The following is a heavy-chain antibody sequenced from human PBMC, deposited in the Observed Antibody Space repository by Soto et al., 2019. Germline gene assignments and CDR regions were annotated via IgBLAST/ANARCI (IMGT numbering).Heavy chain of an antibody. CDR3: ARIFYFYYETTGFPFRWFDP. J-gene: IGHJ5*02. CDR2: IYYKGNT. V-gene: IGHV4-31*03. D-gene: IGHD3-22*01. CDR1: GDSINIPGYY. Sequence: KPSETLSLTCTVSGDSINIPGYYWTWIRQQPGKGLEWIGYIYYKGNTYYNPALKRRVMISIDTSKNQFSLKLNSVTAADTAVYYCARIFYFYYETTGFPFRWFDPWGQGTLVTVSS.